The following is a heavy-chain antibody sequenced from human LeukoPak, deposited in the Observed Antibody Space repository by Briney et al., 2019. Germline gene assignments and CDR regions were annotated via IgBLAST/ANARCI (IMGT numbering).Heavy chain of an antibody. D-gene: IGHD2-2*01. CDR2: IYSDGNT. V-gene: IGHV3-53*01. CDR3: AGDTHSSNWYDH. J-gene: IGHJ5*02. CDR1: GFTVTSIY. Sequence: PGESLRLSCAVSGFTVTSIYMSWVRQAPGKGLEWVSFIYSDGNTYYADSVKGRFTISRDSSRNTLYLQMNSLRVEDTAVYYCAGDTHSSNWYDHWGQGTLVTVSS.